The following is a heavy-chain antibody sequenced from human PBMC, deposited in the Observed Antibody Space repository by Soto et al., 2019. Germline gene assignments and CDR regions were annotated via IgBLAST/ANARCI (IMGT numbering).Heavy chain of an antibody. CDR3: ARMDYDFWSGYGDPGHY. D-gene: IGHD3-3*01. Sequence: GGSLRLSCAASGFTFSSYGMHWVRQAPGKGLEWVAVIWYDGSNKYYADSVKGRFTISRDNSKNTLYLQMNSLRAEDTAVYYCARMDYDFWSGYGDPGHYWGQGTLVTVSS. CDR1: GFTFSSYG. J-gene: IGHJ4*02. CDR2: IWYDGSNK. V-gene: IGHV3-33*01.